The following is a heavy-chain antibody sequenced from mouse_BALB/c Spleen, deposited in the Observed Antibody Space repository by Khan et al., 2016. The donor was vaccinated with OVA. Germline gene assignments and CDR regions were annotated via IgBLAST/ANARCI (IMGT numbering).Heavy chain of an antibody. CDR3: ARGNYYGYYFDY. D-gene: IGHD1-1*01. CDR1: GYSITSGYA. V-gene: IGHV3-2*02. CDR2: ISYSGVT. J-gene: IGHJ2*01. Sequence: EVQLQESGPGLVKPSQSLSLTCTVTGYSITSGYAWNWIRQFPGNKLEWMGYISYSGVTSYTPSLKSRISITRDTSKNQFFLQLNSVTTEDTATYGCARGNYYGYYFDYWGQGTTLTVSS.